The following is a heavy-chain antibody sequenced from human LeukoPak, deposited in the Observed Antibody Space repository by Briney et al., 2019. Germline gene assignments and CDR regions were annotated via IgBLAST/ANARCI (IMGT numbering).Heavy chain of an antibody. Sequence: MSGGSLRLSCAASGFTFSSYSMNWVRQAPGKGLEWVSSISSSSSYIYYADSVKGRFTISRDNAKNSLYLQMNSLRAEDTALYYCAKDTGRQWLVLGASAYYFDYWGQGTLVTVSS. CDR1: GFTFSSYS. CDR3: AKDTGRQWLVLGASAYYFDY. D-gene: IGHD6-19*01. J-gene: IGHJ4*02. V-gene: IGHV3-21*04. CDR2: ISSSSSYI.